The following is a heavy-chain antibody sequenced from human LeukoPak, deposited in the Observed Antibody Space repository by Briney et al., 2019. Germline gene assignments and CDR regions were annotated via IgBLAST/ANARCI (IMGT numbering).Heavy chain of an antibody. V-gene: IGHV3-23*01. CDR2: ISGSGGTT. CDR3: AKDFGAARPYYFDC. D-gene: IGHD6-6*01. J-gene: IGHJ4*02. Sequence: PGGSLRPSCAASGFTFSSYAMSWVRQAPGKGLEWVSAISGSGGTTYYSDSVKGRFTISRDSSKNTLYLQMNSLRAEDTAVYYCAKDFGAARPYYFDCWGQGTLVTVSS. CDR1: GFTFSSYA.